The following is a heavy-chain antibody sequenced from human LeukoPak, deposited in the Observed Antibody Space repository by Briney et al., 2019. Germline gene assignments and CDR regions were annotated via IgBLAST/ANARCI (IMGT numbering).Heavy chain of an antibody. J-gene: IGHJ3*02. CDR1: GFTVSSNY. V-gene: IGHV3-53*01. CDR3: ARDWSSSSAFDI. Sequence: GGSLRLSCAASGFTVSSNYMSWVRQAPGKRLEWVSVIYSGGSTYYADSVKGRFTISRDNSKNTLYLQINSLRAEDTAVYYCARDWSSSSAFDIWGQGTMVTVSS. CDR2: IYSGGST. D-gene: IGHD6-13*01.